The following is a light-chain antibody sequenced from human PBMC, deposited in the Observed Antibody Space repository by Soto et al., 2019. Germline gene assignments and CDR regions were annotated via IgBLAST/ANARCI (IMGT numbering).Light chain of an antibody. J-gene: IGLJ1*01. CDR1: SSDVGAYNF. CDR3: SAYTVSRTYV. CDR2: NVY. Sequence: QSVLTQPASVSGSPGQSITISCTGTSSDVGAYNFVSWHQQHPGKAPKLMIYNVYDRPSGISYRFSGSKSGNTASLTISGLQGEDEADYYCSAYTVSRTYVCGTGTKLTVL. V-gene: IGLV2-14*03.